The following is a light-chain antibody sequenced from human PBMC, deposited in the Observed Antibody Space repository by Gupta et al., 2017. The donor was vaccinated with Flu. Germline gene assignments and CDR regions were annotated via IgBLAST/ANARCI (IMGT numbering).Light chain of an antibody. CDR3: AAWDDSVNGAV. J-gene: IGLJ2*01. Sequence: GTIACFGTTANIGNNPVTWYQQLPGTAPKLLMFINSKRPSGVPDRFSGSTSGTSASLAISGLQTEEEGHYYCAAWDDSVNGAVFGGGTKLTVL. V-gene: IGLV1-44*01. CDR1: TANIGNNP. CDR2: INS.